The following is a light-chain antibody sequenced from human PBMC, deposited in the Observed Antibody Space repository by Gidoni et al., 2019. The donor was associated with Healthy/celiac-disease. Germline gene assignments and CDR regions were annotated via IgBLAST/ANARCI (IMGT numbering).Light chain of an antibody. V-gene: IGLV3-21*03. CDR1: NIGSKS. CDR3: QVWDSSSDHPEVV. Sequence: SYVLTQPPSVSVAPGKTARITCGGNNIGSKSVHWYQQKPGQALVLVVYDDSNRPSGIPERFSGSNSGNTATLTISRVEAWDEADYYCQVWDSSSDHPEVVFGGGTKLTVL. J-gene: IGLJ2*01. CDR2: DDS.